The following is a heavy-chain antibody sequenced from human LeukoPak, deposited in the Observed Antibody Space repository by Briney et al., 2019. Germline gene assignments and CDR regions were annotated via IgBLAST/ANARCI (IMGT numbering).Heavy chain of an antibody. J-gene: IGHJ5*02. CDR2: INSSGGST. Sequence: GASVKVSCKASGYTFTSYYMHWVRQAPGQGLEWMGIINSSGGSTSYAQKFQGRVTMTRDTSTSTVYMELSSLRSEDTAVYYCARDVLSGYGVNWFDPWGQGTLVTVSS. CDR3: ARDVLSGYGVNWFDP. D-gene: IGHD5-12*01. V-gene: IGHV1-46*01. CDR1: GYTFTSYY.